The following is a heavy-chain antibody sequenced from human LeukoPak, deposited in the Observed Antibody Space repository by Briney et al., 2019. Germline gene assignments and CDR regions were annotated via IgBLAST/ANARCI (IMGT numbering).Heavy chain of an antibody. CDR3: ARGSLRFRTGYYFDY. Sequence: ASVKVSCKASGYTFTGYYMNWVRQAPGQGLEWMGWINPNSGGTNYAQKFQGRVTMTRDTSISTAYMELSRLGSDDTAVYYCARGSLRFRTGYYFDYWGQGTLATVSS. J-gene: IGHJ4*02. CDR2: INPNSGGT. CDR1: GYTFTGYY. V-gene: IGHV1-2*02. D-gene: IGHD5/OR15-5a*01.